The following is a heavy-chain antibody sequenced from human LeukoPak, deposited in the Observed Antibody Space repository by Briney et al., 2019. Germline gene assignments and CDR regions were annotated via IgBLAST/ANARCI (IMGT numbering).Heavy chain of an antibody. D-gene: IGHD3-9*01. Sequence: GGSLRLSCEASGFTFTTYSMTWVRQAPGKGLEWVSAISGSGNSTFYAGSVKGRFTISRDNSKNTLYLQMNSLRAEDTAVYYCARDLPPTGYYMGFDYWGQGTLVTVSS. CDR2: ISGSGNST. CDR1: GFTFTTYS. V-gene: IGHV3-23*01. CDR3: ARDLPPTGYYMGFDY. J-gene: IGHJ4*02.